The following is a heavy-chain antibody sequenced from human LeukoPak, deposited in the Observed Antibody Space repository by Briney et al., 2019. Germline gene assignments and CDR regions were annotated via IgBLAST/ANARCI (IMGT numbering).Heavy chain of an antibody. D-gene: IGHD1-26*01. V-gene: IGHV3-53*01. Sequence: PGGSLRLSCAASGFTVSSNYMSWVRQAPGKGLEWVSVIYSGGSTYYADSVKGRFTISRDNSKNTLYLQMNSLRAEDTAVYYCASTVEPTTYYFDYWGQGALVTVSS. CDR2: IYSGGST. CDR1: GFTVSSNY. J-gene: IGHJ4*02. CDR3: ASTVEPTTYYFDY.